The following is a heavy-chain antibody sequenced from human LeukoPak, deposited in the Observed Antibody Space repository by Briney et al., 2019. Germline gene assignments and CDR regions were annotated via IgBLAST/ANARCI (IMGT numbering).Heavy chain of an antibody. V-gene: IGHV1-46*01. CDR3: ARGPLLGCGGDCFSFFDY. CDR2: IDPSGGST. CDR1: GYTFTSYG. J-gene: IGHJ4*02. D-gene: IGHD2-21*02. Sequence: ASVKVSCKASGYTFTSYGISWVRQAPGQGLEWMGIIDPSGGSTTYTQKFQGRVSMARDTSTSTVYMELSSLRSEDTAVYYCARGPLLGCGGDCFSFFDYWGQGTLVTVSS.